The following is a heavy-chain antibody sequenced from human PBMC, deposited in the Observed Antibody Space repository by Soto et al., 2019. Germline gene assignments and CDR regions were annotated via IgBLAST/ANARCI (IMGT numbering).Heavy chain of an antibody. CDR3: SRGTVNVQHYYRLAV. CDR2: INHSGST. J-gene: IGHJ6*02. Sequence: SETLSLTCAVYGGCCSGXYWSCVRXXPGKGLEWIGEINHSGSTNYNPSLKSRVTISVDTSKNQFSLKLSSVTAADTAVYYCSRGTVNVQHYYRLAVWGQGTSVTVSS. CDR1: GGCCSGXY. V-gene: IGHV4-34*01. D-gene: IGHD1-26*01.